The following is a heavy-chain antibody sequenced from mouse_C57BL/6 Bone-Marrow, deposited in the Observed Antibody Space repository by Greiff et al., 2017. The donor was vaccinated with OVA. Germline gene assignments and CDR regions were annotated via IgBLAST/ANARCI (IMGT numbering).Heavy chain of an antibody. V-gene: IGHV1-55*01. D-gene: IGHD1-1*01. Sequence: QVQLQQSGAELVKPGASVKMSCKASGYTFTSYWITWVKQRPGQGLEWIGDIYPGSGSTNYNEKFKSKATLTVDTSSSTAYMQLSSLTSEDSAVYYCAREGASTVVFDYWGQGTTLTVSS. CDR3: AREGASTVVFDY. CDR2: IYPGSGST. J-gene: IGHJ2*01. CDR1: GYTFTSYW.